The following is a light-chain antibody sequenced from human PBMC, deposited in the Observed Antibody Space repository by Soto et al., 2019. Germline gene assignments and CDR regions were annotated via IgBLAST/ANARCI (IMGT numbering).Light chain of an antibody. J-gene: IGLJ1*01. CDR3: SSYSSTSTRRL. CDR1: SNDIGGYNY. V-gene: IGLV2-14*03. Sequence: QSVLTQPASVSVSPVQSITIPCTGTSNDIGGYNYVSWYQQFPGKAPKLIIYDVTNRPSGVSFRFSGSKSGNTASLTISGLQAEDEAGYHCSSYSSTSTRRLFGAGTKVTVL. CDR2: DVT.